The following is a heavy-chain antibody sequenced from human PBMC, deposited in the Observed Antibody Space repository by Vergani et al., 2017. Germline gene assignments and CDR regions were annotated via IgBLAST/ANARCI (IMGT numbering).Heavy chain of an antibody. CDR2: INHSGST. CDR1: GESFSDYY. CDR3: ARHPKRVAGRRNWFDP. D-gene: IGHD6-19*01. Sequence: QVQLHQWGAGLLKPSETLSLTCAVYGESFSDYYWSWIRQPPGKGLELIGEINHSGSTNYNPSLKSRVTISVDTSKNQFSLKLTSVTAADTAVYYCARHPKRVAGRRNWFDPWGQGTLVTVSS. V-gene: IGHV4-34*01. J-gene: IGHJ5*02.